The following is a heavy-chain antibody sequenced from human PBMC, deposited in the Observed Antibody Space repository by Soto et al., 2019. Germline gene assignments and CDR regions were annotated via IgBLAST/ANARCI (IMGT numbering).Heavy chain of an antibody. CDR1: EWYFGDYI. D-gene: IGHD3-9*01. CDR2: INHSGST. CDR3: ARGGHILTGYYRGGAKVNWFDP. Sequence: SVTKSLTNAFDEWYFGDYIWTLISQTPGKGLQWIGQINHSGSTNYNPSLKSRVTISVDTSKNQFSLKLSSVTAADTAVYYCARGGHILTGYYRGGAKVNWFDPWGQGTLVTVSS. V-gene: IGHV4-34*01. J-gene: IGHJ5*02.